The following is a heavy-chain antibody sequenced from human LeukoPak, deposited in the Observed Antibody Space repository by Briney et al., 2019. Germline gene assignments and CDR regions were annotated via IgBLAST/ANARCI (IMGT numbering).Heavy chain of an antibody. V-gene: IGHV1-2*02. CDR1: GYTFTSYY. D-gene: IGHD1-26*01. Sequence: VAAVTVSCKASGYTFTSYYMHWVRQAPGQGLEWMGWINPNSGGTNYAQKFQGRVTMTRDTSISTAYMELSRLRSDDTAVYYCARDRGGSYYDYFDYWGQGTLVTVSS. CDR3: ARDRGGSYYDYFDY. CDR2: INPNSGGT. J-gene: IGHJ4*02.